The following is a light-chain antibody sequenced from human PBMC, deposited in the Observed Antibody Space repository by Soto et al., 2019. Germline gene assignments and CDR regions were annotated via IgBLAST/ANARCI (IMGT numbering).Light chain of an antibody. CDR3: QQYYSTPRT. J-gene: IGKJ5*01. Sequence: EIVMTQSPATLSVSPGERATVSCRASQTVSGNLALYQQRPGQAPRLLMYGASTRATGIPARFSGSGSGTEFTLTISRLPPSDVAVYYCQQYYSTPRTFGQGTRLEI. V-gene: IGKV3-15*01. CDR1: QTVSGN. CDR2: GAS.